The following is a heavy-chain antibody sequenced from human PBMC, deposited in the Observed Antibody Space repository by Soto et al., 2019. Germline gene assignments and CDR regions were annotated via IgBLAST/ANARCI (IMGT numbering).Heavy chain of an antibody. Sequence: EVQLVESGGGLVQPGGSLRLSCAASGFIFSTSWMTWVRQAPGKGLEWVANIKDDGSEIYYVAFVRGRFTISRANARSTLDLQMNNLRAEDTAHYYCVRAHDLYVRHFRNWGQGTLVTVSS. J-gene: IGHJ1*01. CDR1: GFIFSTSW. CDR2: IKDDGSEI. D-gene: IGHD1-1*01. V-gene: IGHV3-7*01. CDR3: VRAHDLYVRHFRN.